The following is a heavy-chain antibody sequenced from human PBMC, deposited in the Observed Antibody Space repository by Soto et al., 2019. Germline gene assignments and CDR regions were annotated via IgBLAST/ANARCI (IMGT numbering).Heavy chain of an antibody. CDR3: ARGSSGSYYGFSPFDY. CDR1: GGTFSSYA. V-gene: IGHV1-69*13. D-gene: IGHD1-26*01. J-gene: IGHJ4*02. Sequence: SVKVSCKASGGTFSSYAISWVRQAPGQGLEWMGGIIPIFGTANYAQKFQGRVTITADESTSTAYMELSSLRSEDTAVYYCARGSSGSYYGFSPFDYWGQGTLVTVSS. CDR2: IIPIFGTA.